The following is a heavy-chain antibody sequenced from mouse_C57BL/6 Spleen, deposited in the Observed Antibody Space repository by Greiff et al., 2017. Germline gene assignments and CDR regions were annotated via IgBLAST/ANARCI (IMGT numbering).Heavy chain of an antibody. Sequence: EVQVVESGGGLVQPGGSLSLSCAASGFTFTDYYMSWVRQPPGKALEWLGFIRNKANGYTTEYSASVKGRFTISRDNSQSILYLQMNALRAEDSATYYCARYNSKGFDYWGQGTTLTVSS. V-gene: IGHV7-3*01. D-gene: IGHD2-5*01. J-gene: IGHJ2*01. CDR3: ARYNSKGFDY. CDR1: GFTFTDYY. CDR2: IRNKANGYTT.